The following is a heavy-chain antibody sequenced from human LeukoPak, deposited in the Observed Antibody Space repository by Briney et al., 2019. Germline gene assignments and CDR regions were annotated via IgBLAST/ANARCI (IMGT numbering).Heavy chain of an antibody. D-gene: IGHD1-26*01. CDR1: GYTFTSYY. Sequence: ASVKVSCKASGYTFTSYYMHWVRQAPGQGLEWMGIINPSGGTTSYAQQFQGRVTMTRDTSTSTVYMELSSLRSEDTAVYYCASRGRHGLDAFDIWGQGTMVTVSS. CDR2: INPSGGTT. V-gene: IGHV1-46*01. J-gene: IGHJ3*02. CDR3: ASRGRHGLDAFDI.